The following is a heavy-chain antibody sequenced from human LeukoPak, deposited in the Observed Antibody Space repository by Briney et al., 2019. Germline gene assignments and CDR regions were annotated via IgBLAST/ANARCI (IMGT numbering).Heavy chain of an antibody. Sequence: GGSLRLSCAASGFTFRNYAMGWVRQAPGKGLEWVSSFSGGGGSTYYADSVKGRFTISRDDSKNAVYVQMNSLRAEDTAVYYCARGSGGSYYSRFDRWGQGTLVTVSS. CDR2: FSGGGGST. V-gene: IGHV3-23*01. D-gene: IGHD2-15*01. CDR3: ARGSGGSYYSRFDR. CDR1: GFTFRNYA. J-gene: IGHJ5*02.